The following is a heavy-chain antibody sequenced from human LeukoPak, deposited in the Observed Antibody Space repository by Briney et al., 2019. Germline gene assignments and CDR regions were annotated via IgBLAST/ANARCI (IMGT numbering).Heavy chain of an antibody. CDR3: ARGPSSGQYVSPLDY. Sequence: SETLSLTCTVSGDSISSFSWSWIRQSPGKRLEWIGYLYYSGTANYNPSLRSRVTISSDTSKNQFSPKLSSLTAADTAMYYCARGPSSGQYVSPLDYWGQGTLVTVSS. CDR1: GDSISSFS. J-gene: IGHJ4*02. D-gene: IGHD6-25*01. V-gene: IGHV4-59*01. CDR2: LYYSGTA.